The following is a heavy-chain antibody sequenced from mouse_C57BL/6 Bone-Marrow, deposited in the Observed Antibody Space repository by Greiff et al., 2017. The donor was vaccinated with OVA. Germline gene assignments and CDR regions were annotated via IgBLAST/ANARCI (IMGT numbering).Heavy chain of an antibody. CDR1: GFNIKDDY. CDR2: IDPENGDT. CDR3: TSDGYYWFAY. V-gene: IGHV14-4*01. D-gene: IGHD2-3*01. J-gene: IGHJ3*01. Sequence: EVQLQQSGAELVRPGASVKLSCTASGFNIKDDYMHWVKPRPEQGLEWIGWIDPENGDTEYASKFQGKATITADTSSNTAYLQLSSLTSEDTAVYYCTSDGYYWFAYWGQGTLVTVSA.